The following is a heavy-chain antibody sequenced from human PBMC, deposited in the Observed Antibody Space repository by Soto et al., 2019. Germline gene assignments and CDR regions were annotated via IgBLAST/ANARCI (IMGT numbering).Heavy chain of an antibody. CDR1: GGSISSHY. CDR3: ATSGSVARFGY. D-gene: IGHD6-6*01. CDR2: IYYSGNT. V-gene: IGHV4-59*11. Sequence: PSETLSLTCTVSGGSISSHYWSWIRQPPGKGLEWIGYIYYSGNTNYNPSLKSRVTISVDTSKNQFSLNLSSVTAADTAVYFCATSGSVARFGYWGQGTLVTVSS. J-gene: IGHJ4*02.